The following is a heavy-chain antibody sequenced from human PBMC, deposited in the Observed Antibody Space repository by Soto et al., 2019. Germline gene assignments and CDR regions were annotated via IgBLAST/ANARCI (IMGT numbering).Heavy chain of an antibody. CDR3: VRNSWNAPPAFDF. J-gene: IGHJ4*02. D-gene: IGHD1-1*01. Sequence: PSQTLSLTCVISGDNVSTNSAGWNWIRQSPSRGLEWLGRTYYRSKWYNDYALSVKSRITVHPDTSKNQFSLQLKSVTPDDTGVYYCVRNSWNAPPAFDFWGQGNRVTVSS. CDR2: TYYRSKWYN. V-gene: IGHV6-1*01. CDR1: GDNVSTNSAG.